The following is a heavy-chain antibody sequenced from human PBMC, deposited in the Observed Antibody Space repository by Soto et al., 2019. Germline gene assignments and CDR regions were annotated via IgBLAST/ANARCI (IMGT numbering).Heavy chain of an antibody. D-gene: IGHD2-21*01. J-gene: IGHJ5*02. V-gene: IGHV4-39*01. CDR3: ARQPTTGDTDLWFDP. CDR2: IFYSGST. CDR1: GGSISTSRSY. Sequence: SETLSLTCNVSGGSISTSRSYWAWIRQPPGKGLEWLANIFYSGSTYYNPSLASRVTVSVDTSKNEFSLKLRSVTAADTAVYYCARQPTTGDTDLWFDPWGQGTLVT.